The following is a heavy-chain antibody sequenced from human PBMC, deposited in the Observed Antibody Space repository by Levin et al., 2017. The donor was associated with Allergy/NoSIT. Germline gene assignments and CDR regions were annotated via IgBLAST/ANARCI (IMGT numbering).Heavy chain of an antibody. V-gene: IGHV1-69*01. Sequence: KISCKASGGTFSSYAISWVRQAPGQGLEWMGGIIPIFGTANYAQKFQGRVTITADESTSTAYMELSSLRSEDTAVYYCAGSYSSGWYGHFDYWGQGTLVTVSS. D-gene: IGHD6-19*01. CDR1: GGTFSSYA. J-gene: IGHJ4*02. CDR3: AGSYSSGWYGHFDY. CDR2: IIPIFGTA.